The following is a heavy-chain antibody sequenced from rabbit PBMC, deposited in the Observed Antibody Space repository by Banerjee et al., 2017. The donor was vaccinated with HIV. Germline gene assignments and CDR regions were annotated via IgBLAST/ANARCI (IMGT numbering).Heavy chain of an antibody. J-gene: IGHJ3*01. CDR2: INTSSCNT. Sequence: QQQLEESGGDLVKPEGSLTLTCTASGFSLSNKYVMCWVRQAPGKGLEWIACINTSSCNTVYARWAKGRFAISKTSSTTVTLQMTSLTAADTASYFCAREESDGGGHLTLWGQGTLVTVS. CDR3: AREESDGGGHLTL. CDR1: GFSLSNKYV. D-gene: IGHD2-1*01. V-gene: IGHV1S45*01.